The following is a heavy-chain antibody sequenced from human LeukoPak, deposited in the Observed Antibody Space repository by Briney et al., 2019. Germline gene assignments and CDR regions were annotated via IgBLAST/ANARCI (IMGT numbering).Heavy chain of an antibody. Sequence: GGSLRLSCAASDFTFSRYSMNWFRQAPGEGLEWVSSISSGGHNIFYGDPVKGRFTISRDNSKNTLYLQMNNLRAEDTAVYYCAMATWVGGLDYWGQGTLVTVSS. J-gene: IGHJ4*02. V-gene: IGHV3-21*01. CDR1: DFTFSRYS. CDR3: AMATWVGGLDY. D-gene: IGHD1-26*01. CDR2: ISSGGHNI.